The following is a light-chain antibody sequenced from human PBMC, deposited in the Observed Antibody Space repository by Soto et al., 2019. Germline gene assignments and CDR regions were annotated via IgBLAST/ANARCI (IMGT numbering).Light chain of an antibody. CDR3: EQRSNWPPLT. CDR2: DAS. CDR1: QSVSSY. Sequence: EIVLTQSPANLSLSPGERAILSCRASQSVSSYLAWYQQKPGQAPRLLIYDASNRATGIPARFSGSGSGTDFSLTISSLEPEDFAVYYCEQRSNWPPLTFGGGTKVEIK. J-gene: IGKJ4*01. V-gene: IGKV3-11*01.